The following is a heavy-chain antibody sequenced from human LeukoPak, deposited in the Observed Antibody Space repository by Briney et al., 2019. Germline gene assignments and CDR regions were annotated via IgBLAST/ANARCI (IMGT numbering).Heavy chain of an antibody. CDR3: ARALQDIVVVPAAAFDY. CDR1: GGSISSSSYY. J-gene: IGHJ4*02. CDR2: IYYSGST. V-gene: IGHV4-39*01. Sequence: SETLSLTCTVSGGSISSSSYYWGWIRQPPGKGLEWIGSIYYSGSTYYNPSLKSRVTISVDTSKNQFSLKLSSVTAADTAVYYCARALQDIVVVPAAAFDYWGQGTLVTVS. D-gene: IGHD2-2*01.